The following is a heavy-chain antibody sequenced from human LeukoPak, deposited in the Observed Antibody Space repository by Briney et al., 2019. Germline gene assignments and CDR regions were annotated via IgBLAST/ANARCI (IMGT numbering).Heavy chain of an antibody. CDR2: ISGSGGST. CDR3: AKVSTGYFFQYYFDY. J-gene: IGHJ4*02. V-gene: IGHV3-23*01. CDR1: GFTFSSYA. D-gene: IGHD3-9*01. Sequence: GGSLRLSCAASGFTFSSYAMSWVRQAPGKGLEWVSAISGSGGSTYYADSVKGRFTISRDNSENTLYLQMNSLRAEDTAVYYCAKVSTGYFFQYYFDYWGQGTLVTVSS.